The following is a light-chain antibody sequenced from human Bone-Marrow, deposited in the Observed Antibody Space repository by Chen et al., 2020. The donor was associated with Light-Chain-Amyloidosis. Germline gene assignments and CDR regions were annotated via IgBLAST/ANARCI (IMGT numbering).Light chain of an antibody. J-gene: IGLJ3*02. CDR3: QSYQGSSQGV. CDR1: SGSIATNY. Sequence: NFMLTQPHSVSESPGKPVIISCTRSSGSIATNYVQWYQQRPGSSPTTVIYEDDQRPSGVPDRFSGSIDRSSNSSSLTISGLKTEDEADYYCQSYQGSSQGVFGGGTKLTVL. CDR2: EDD. V-gene: IGLV6-57*01.